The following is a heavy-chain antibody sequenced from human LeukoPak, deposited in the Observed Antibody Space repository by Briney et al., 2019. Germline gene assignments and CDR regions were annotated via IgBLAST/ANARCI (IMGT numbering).Heavy chain of an antibody. CDR2: ISSSSSTI. CDR1: GFTFSSYS. V-gene: IGHV3-48*01. CDR3: ASGPMFRGSDGSDI. J-gene: IGHJ3*02. Sequence: GGSLRLSCAASGFTFSSYSMNWVRQAPGKGLEWVSYISSSSSTIYYADSVKGRFTISRDNSKNTLYLQMNSLRAEDTAVYYCASGPMFRGSDGSDIWGQGTMVTVSS. D-gene: IGHD3-10*01.